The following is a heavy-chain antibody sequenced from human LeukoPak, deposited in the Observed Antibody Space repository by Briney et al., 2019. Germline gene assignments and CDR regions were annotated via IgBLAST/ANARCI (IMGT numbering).Heavy chain of an antibody. D-gene: IGHD4-17*01. V-gene: IGHV4-39*01. Sequence: PSETLSLTCTVSGGSISSSSYYWGWIRQPPGKGLEWIGSIYYSGSTYYNPSLKSRVTISVDTSKNQFSLKLSSVTAADTAVYYSARIRFDYGDAFDYWGQGTLVTVSS. CDR3: ARIRFDYGDAFDY. CDR2: IYYSGST. CDR1: GGSISSSSYY. J-gene: IGHJ4*02.